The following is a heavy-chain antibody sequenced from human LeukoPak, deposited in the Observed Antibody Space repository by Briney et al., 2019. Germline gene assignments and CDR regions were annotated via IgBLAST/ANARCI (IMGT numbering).Heavy chain of an antibody. D-gene: IGHD2-21*01. CDR3: ARPLHMAAFDY. CDR1: GGSFSGYY. J-gene: IGHJ4*02. CDR2: INHSGST. V-gene: IGHV4-34*01. Sequence: PSEALSLTCAVYGGSFSGYYWSWIRQPPGKGLEWIGEINHSGSTNYNQSLKSRLIISVDTSKNQFSLNLKSVTAADTAVYYCARPLHMAAFDYWGQGTLVTVSS.